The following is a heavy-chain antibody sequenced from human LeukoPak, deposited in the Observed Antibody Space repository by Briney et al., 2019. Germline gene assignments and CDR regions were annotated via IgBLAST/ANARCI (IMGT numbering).Heavy chain of an antibody. CDR1: DDSLNNYY. V-gene: IGHV4-59*01. CDR3: AREVGPYSSSWYYFDY. D-gene: IGHD6-13*01. CDR2: IYYSGST. Sequence: SETLSLTCTVSDDSLNNYYWSWLRQPPGKGLEWIGYIYYSGSTNYNPSLKSRVTISVDTSKNQFSLKLSSVTAADTAVYYCAREVGPYSSSWYYFDYWGQGTLVTVSS. J-gene: IGHJ4*02.